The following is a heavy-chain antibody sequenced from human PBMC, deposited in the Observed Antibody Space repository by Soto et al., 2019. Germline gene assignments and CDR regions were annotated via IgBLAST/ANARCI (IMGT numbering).Heavy chain of an antibody. CDR2: IIPIFGTA. V-gene: IGHV1-69*06. J-gene: IGHJ3*02. Sequence: QVQLVQSGAEVKKPGSSVKVSCKASGGTFSSYAISWVRQAPGQGLEWMGGIIPIFGTANYAQKFQGRVTITADKSTSTAYIELSSLRSDDTAVYYCARDQEVRLKTTVVTLAFDIWGHGTMVTVSS. CDR1: GGTFSSYA. D-gene: IGHD4-17*01. CDR3: ARDQEVRLKTTVVTLAFDI.